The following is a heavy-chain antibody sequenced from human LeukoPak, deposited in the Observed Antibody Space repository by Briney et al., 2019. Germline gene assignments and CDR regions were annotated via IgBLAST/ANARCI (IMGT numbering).Heavy chain of an antibody. Sequence: GGSLRLSCAASGFTFSSYWMSWVRQGPGKGLVWVSRINSDVISTSYADSVKGRFTISRDNAKNTLYLQMNSLRAEDTAVYYCARVPYCSSTSCYAIFDYWGQGTPVTVPS. V-gene: IGHV3-74*01. CDR1: GFTFSSYW. CDR2: INSDVIST. J-gene: IGHJ4*02. D-gene: IGHD2-2*01. CDR3: ARVPYCSSTSCYAIFDY.